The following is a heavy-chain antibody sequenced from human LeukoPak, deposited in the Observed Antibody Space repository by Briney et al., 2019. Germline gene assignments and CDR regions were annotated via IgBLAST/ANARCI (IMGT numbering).Heavy chain of an antibody. CDR2: INWNGGST. J-gene: IGHJ4*02. D-gene: IGHD6-19*01. CDR3: ARDPSGITVAGYFDY. V-gene: IGHV3-20*04. Sequence: GGSLRLSCAASGFTFSSYAIHCVRQAPGKGLEWVSGINWNGGSTGYADSVKGRFTISRDNAQNSLYLQMNSLRAEDTALYYCARDPSGITVAGYFDYWGQGTLVTVSS. CDR1: GFTFSSYA.